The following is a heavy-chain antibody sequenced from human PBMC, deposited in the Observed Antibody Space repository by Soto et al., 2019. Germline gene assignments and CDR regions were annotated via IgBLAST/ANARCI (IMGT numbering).Heavy chain of an antibody. Sequence: PSETLSLTYTVSGGSISSSRYYWGWIRQPPGKGLEWIGSIYYSGSTYYNPSLKSRVTISVDTSKNQFSLKLRSVTAADTAVYYCARAAYNIDYWGQGILVTVS. D-gene: IGHD1-1*01. J-gene: IGHJ4*02. CDR2: IYYSGST. CDR3: ARAAYNIDY. CDR1: GGSISSSRYY. V-gene: IGHV4-39*07.